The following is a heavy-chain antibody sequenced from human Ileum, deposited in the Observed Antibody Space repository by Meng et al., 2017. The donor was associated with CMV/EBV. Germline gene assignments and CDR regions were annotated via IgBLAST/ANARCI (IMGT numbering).Heavy chain of an antibody. D-gene: IGHD1-26*01. CDR3: VRESTVGATTSFDP. CDR2: ISYDGSHQ. Sequence: SGFSFSSYAMHWVRQAPGKGLEWVAVISYDGSHQVYADSVKGRFTIFRDNSKNTLDLQMNSLRADDTAVYYCVRESTVGATTSFDPWGQGALVSVSS. J-gene: IGHJ5*02. V-gene: IGHV3-30*04. CDR1: GFSFSSYA.